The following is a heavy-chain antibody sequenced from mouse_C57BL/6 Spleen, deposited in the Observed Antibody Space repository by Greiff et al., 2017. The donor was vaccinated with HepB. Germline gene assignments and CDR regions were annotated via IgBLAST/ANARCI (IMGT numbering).Heavy chain of an antibody. D-gene: IGHD2-4*01. CDR2: INPNNGGT. J-gene: IGHJ3*01. CDR1: GYTFTDYY. CDR3: ARSPPIYYDPAWFAY. V-gene: IGHV1-26*01. Sequence: EVQLQQSGPELVKPGASVKISCKASGYTFTDYYMNWVKQSHGKSLEWIGDINPNNGGTSYNQKFKGKATLTVDKSSSTAYMELRSLTSEDSAVYYCARSPPIYYDPAWFAYWGQGTLVTVSA.